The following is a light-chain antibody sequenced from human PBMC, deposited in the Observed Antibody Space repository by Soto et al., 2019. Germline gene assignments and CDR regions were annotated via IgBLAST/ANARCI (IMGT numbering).Light chain of an antibody. J-gene: IGLJ3*02. CDR2: EVS. Sequence: QSVLTRPASVSGSPGQSITISCTGTSSDVGGYNYVSWYQQHPGKAPKLMIYEVSNRPSGVSNRFSGSKSGNTASLTISGLQAEDDADYYCSSYTSSSTRVFGAGTMLTVL. CDR1: SSDVGGYNY. CDR3: SSYTSSSTRV. V-gene: IGLV2-14*01.